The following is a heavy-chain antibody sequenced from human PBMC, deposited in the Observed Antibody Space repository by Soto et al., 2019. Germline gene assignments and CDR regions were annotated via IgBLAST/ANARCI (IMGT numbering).Heavy chain of an antibody. D-gene: IGHD3-22*01. CDR1: GYSFTNYW. Sequence: GESLKISCEGSGYSFTNYWIGWVRQMSGKGLEWMGILYPGDSETRYSPSFQGQVTMSADKSTSTAYLQWSSLKASDTAIYYCARLSTDYSDSSGHPYYGMDVWGQGTTVTVSS. CDR2: LYPGDSET. J-gene: IGHJ6*02. CDR3: ARLSTDYSDSSGHPYYGMDV. V-gene: IGHV5-51*01.